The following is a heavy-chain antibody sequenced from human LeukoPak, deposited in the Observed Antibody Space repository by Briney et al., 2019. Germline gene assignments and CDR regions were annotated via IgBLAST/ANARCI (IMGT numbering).Heavy chain of an antibody. CDR3: AKDIQLST. Sequence: RGSLRLSCAVSGFTFMGAAMTWVRQAPGKGLEWVSLISSSGNNAYYADSVKGRFTISRDNSKNTLSLQMNSLRVEDTAIYYCAKDIQLSTWGLGTRVTVSS. CDR1: GFTFMGAA. D-gene: IGHD5-24*01. CDR2: ISSSGNNA. V-gene: IGHV3-23*01. J-gene: IGHJ3*01.